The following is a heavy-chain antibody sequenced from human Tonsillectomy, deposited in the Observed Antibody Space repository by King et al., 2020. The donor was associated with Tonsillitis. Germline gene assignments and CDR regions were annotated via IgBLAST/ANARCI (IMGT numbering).Heavy chain of an antibody. CDR1: GGSISSTSYY. Sequence: QLQESGPGLVKPSETLSLTCTVSGGSISSTSYYWGWIRQPPGKGLEWIGSIYYSGSTDYNPSLKRRGTISVDTSKNQVSLKLSSVTAADTAVYYCARFSGWYDENYFDYWGQGTLVTVSS. CDR2: IYYSGST. CDR3: ARFSGWYDENYFDY. V-gene: IGHV4-39*01. J-gene: IGHJ4*02. D-gene: IGHD6-19*01.